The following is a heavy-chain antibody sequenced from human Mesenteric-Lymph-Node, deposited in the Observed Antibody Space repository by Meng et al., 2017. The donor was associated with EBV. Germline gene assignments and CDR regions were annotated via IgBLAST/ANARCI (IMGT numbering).Heavy chain of an antibody. J-gene: IGHJ4*02. CDR2: IRHNSGGT. D-gene: IGHD6-19*01. CDR3: AKDGVEPVAAY. V-gene: IGHV1-2*06. CDR1: VTTFTDYT. Sequence: VQLLRSGAEVKTPWGDVEFSYKTSVTTFTDYTIHWVRQATGRGLEWMGRIRHNSGGTNYAETFQGRVTMTRDTSISTVYMELSRMRSDDTAIYYCAKDGVEPVAAYWGQGTLVTVSS.